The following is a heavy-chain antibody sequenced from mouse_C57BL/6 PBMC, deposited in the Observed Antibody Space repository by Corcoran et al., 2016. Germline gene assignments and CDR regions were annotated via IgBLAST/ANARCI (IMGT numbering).Heavy chain of an antibody. Sequence: IQLQQSGPELVKPGASVKISCKASGDSFTDYNMNWVKQSNGKSLEWLGVINPNYGTTSYNQKFKGKATLTVDQSSSTAYMQLNSLTSEYSAVYYCAREGELLRGWYFDVWGTGTTVTVSS. CDR2: INPNYGTT. J-gene: IGHJ1*03. CDR1: GDSFTDYN. CDR3: AREGELLRGWYFDV. D-gene: IGHD1-1*01. V-gene: IGHV1-39*01.